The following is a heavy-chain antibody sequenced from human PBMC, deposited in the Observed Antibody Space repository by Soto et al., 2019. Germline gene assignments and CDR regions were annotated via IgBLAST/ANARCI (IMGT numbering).Heavy chain of an antibody. J-gene: IGHJ6*02. CDR3: ARDRLRSFDWLLSHYGTDV. V-gene: IGHV4-61*01. Sequence: PAETLSLTCTVSGGSVSSGSYYWSWIRQPPGKGLEWIGNIDYSGSANDNPSLKSRVTISVDTSKNQFSLKLSSVKAADTAVYYCARDRLRSFDWLLSHYGTDVWGQGTTVTVSS. CDR1: GGSVSSGSYY. CDR2: IDYSGSA. D-gene: IGHD3-9*01.